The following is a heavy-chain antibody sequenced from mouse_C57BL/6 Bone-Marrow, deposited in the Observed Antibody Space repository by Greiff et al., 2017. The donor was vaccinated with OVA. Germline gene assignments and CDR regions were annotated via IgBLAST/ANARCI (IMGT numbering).Heavy chain of an antibody. D-gene: IGHD2-3*01. CDR3: ARRGIYEGYLFDY. CDR2: IWSGGRT. J-gene: IGHJ2*01. Sequence: VQLQQSGPGLVQPSQSLSITCTVSGFSLTSYGVHWVRQSPGKGLEWLGVIWSGGRTDYNAAFISRLSISKDNSKSQVFFKMNSLQADDTAIYYCARRGIYEGYLFDYWGQGTTLTVSS. CDR1: GFSLTSYG. V-gene: IGHV2-2*01.